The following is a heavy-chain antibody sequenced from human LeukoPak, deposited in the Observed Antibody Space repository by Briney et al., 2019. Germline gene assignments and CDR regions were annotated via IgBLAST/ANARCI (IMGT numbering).Heavy chain of an antibody. J-gene: IGHJ4*02. CDR1: GFIFTDYS. CDR3: ARESYWGSAGKGFDS. V-gene: IGHV3-48*02. Sequence: PGGSLRLSCAASGFIFTDYSMNWVRQAPGKGLEWVSYIDRTSSNIYHPDSVKGRFTVSRDNAKNSLYLQMNSLRDEDTAVYYCARESYWGSAGKGFDSWGQGTLVTVSS. CDR2: IDRTSSNI. D-gene: IGHD7-27*01.